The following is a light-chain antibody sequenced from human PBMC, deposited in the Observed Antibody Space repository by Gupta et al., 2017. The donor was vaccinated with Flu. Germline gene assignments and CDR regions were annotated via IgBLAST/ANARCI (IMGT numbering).Light chain of an antibody. Sequence: QSVPTQPPSASGTPGQRVTISCSGSSSNIGSNYVYWYLQLPGTAPKLLIYRNNQRPSGVPDRFSGSKSGTSASLAISGLRSEDEADYYCAAWDDSLSGRVVFGGGTKLTVL. CDR3: AAWDDSLSGRVV. CDR2: RNN. J-gene: IGLJ2*01. V-gene: IGLV1-47*01. CDR1: SSNIGSNY.